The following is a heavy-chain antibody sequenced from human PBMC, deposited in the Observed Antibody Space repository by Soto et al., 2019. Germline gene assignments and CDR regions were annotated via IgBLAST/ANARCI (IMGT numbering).Heavy chain of an antibody. CDR1: GFTFSSYA. D-gene: IGHD2-8*01. V-gene: IGHV3-23*01. J-gene: IGHJ5*02. CDR2: ISGGGSNT. CDR3: AKGGVDWFDP. Sequence: GSLRLSCAASGFTFSSYAISWVRQAPGKGLDWVSAISGGGSNTYFADSVKGRFTISRDNSKNTLYLQMNSLRAEDTAVYYCAKGGVDWFDPWGQGTLVTVSS.